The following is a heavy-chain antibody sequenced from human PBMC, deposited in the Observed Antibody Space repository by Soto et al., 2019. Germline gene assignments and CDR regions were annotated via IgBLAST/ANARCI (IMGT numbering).Heavy chain of an antibody. CDR2: IYYSGNT. Sequence: SETLSLTCSVSGGYICSGDYYWNCIRQPPGKGLDWIGYIYYSGNTYYNPSLRSRVTISLDRSENQFSLKLSFVTAADTAVYYCARDRYYGSGTYYNFYHGMDVWGQGTTVTVSS. D-gene: IGHD3-10*01. J-gene: IGHJ6*02. CDR3: ARDRYYGSGTYYNFYHGMDV. CDR1: GGYICSGDYY. V-gene: IGHV4-30-4*01.